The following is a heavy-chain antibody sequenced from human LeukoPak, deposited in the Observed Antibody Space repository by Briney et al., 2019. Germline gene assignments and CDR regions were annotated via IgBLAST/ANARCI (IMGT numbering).Heavy chain of an antibody. CDR2: IIPIFGTA. Sequence: GASVKVSCKASGGTFSSYAISWVRQAPGQGLEWMGGIIPIFGTANYAQKFQGRVTITADESTSTAYMELSSLRSDDTAVYYCARDGAEYYDFWSGYQYHDYWGQGTLVTVSS. D-gene: IGHD3-3*01. CDR1: GGTFSSYA. J-gene: IGHJ4*02. V-gene: IGHV1-69*13. CDR3: ARDGAEYYDFWSGYQYHDY.